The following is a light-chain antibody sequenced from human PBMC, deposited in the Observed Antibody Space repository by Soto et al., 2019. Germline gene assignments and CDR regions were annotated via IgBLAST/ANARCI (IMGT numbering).Light chain of an antibody. CDR2: AAS. J-gene: IGKJ5*01. Sequence: EIVLTQSPATLSLSPGERATLSCRTSQSVSNYLAWYQQTPGPAPRLLIYAASNRATGIPARFSGSGSGTDFTLTISRLEPEDFAVYYCLQRSSWPITFGQGTRLEIK. CDR3: LQRSSWPIT. CDR1: QSVSNY. V-gene: IGKV3-11*01.